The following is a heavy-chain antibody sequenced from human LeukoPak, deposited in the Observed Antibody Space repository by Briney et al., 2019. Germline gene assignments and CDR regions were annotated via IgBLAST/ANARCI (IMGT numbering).Heavy chain of an antibody. V-gene: IGHV3-21*01. CDR2: ISSSSSYI. CDR3: ARDADIVVVVAATHSSAFDI. D-gene: IGHD2-15*01. CDR1: GFTFSSYA. J-gene: IGHJ3*02. Sequence: GGSLRLSCAASGFTFSSYAMSWVRQAPGKGLEWVSSISSSSSYIYYADSVKGRFTISRDNAKNSLYLQMNSLRAEDTAVYYCARDADIVVVVAATHSSAFDIWGQGTMVTVSS.